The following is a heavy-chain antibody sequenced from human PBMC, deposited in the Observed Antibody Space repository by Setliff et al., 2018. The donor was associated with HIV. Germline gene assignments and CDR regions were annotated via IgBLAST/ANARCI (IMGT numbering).Heavy chain of an antibody. Sequence: PSETLSLTCTVSGGSINNNNYYWGWIRQPPGKGLEWIGSIYYTEGTYSNPSLTSRLSISLDTSKNQFSLNLHSVTAADTAVYYCASGLSSPFAAGLWGQGTLVTVSS. D-gene: IGHD6-13*01. CDR2: IYYTEGT. V-gene: IGHV4-39*01. CDR3: ASGLSSPFAAGL. J-gene: IGHJ4*02. CDR1: GGSINNNNYY.